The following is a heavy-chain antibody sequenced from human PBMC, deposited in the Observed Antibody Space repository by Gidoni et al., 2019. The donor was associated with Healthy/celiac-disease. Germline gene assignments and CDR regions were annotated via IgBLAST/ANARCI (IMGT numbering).Heavy chain of an antibody. V-gene: IGHV6-1*01. CDR2: TYYTSKWYN. J-gene: IGHJ6*02. D-gene: IGHD5-12*01. Sequence: QVQLQQSGPGLVKPSQTLSLTCALSGDSVSSNSAAWNWFRQSPWRGLEWLGRTYYTSKWYNDYAVSVKSRITSNPVTSKNQFSLQLNSVTPEDTAVYYCARDHSGYDSTKPFYYYYGMDVWGQGTTVTVSS. CDR3: ARDHSGYDSTKPFYYYYGMDV. CDR1: GDSVSSNSAA.